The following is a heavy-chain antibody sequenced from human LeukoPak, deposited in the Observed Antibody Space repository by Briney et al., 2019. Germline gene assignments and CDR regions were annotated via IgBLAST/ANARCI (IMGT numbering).Heavy chain of an antibody. Sequence: GASVKVSCKASGYTFTSYGISWVRQAPGQGLEWMGRISAYNGNTNYAQKLQGRVTMTRDTSTSTAYMEVRSLRSDDTAVYYCARTPPGSYLDYWGQGTLVTVSS. CDR2: ISAYNGNT. V-gene: IGHV1-18*01. CDR3: ARTPPGSYLDY. J-gene: IGHJ4*02. D-gene: IGHD3-10*01. CDR1: GYTFTSYG.